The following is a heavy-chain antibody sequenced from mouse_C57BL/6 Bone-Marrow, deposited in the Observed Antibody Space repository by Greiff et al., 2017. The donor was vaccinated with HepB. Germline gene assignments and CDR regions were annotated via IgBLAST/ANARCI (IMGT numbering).Heavy chain of an antibody. V-gene: IGHV6-3*01. CDR2: IRLKSDNYAT. CDR3: TGYDYSWFAY. D-gene: IGHD2-4*01. Sequence: EVKLMESGGGLVQPGGSMKLSCVASGFTFSNYWMNWVRQSPEKGLEWVAQIRLKSDNYATHYAESVKGRFTISRDDSKSSVYLQMNNLRAEDTGIYYCTGYDYSWFAYWGQGTLVTVSA. J-gene: IGHJ3*01. CDR1: GFTFSNYW.